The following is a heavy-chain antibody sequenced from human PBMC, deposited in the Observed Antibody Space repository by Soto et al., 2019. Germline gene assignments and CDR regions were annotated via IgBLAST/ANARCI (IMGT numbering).Heavy chain of an antibody. CDR1: GFTFSNAW. D-gene: IGHD3-22*01. CDR2: IKSKTDGGTT. V-gene: IGHV3-15*01. Sequence: GGSLRLSCAASGFTFSNAWMSWVRQAPGKGLEWVGRIKSKTDGGTTDYAAPVKGRFTISRDDSKNTLYLQMNSLKTEDTAVYYCTTDITMIVVAYFDYWGQGTLVTVSS. CDR3: TTDITMIVVAYFDY. J-gene: IGHJ4*02.